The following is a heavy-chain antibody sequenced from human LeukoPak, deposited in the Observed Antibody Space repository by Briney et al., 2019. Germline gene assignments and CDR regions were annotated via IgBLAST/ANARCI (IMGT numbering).Heavy chain of an antibody. Sequence: KPGGSLRLSCAASGFTFSSYSMNWVRQAPGKGLEWVSSISSSSSYIYYADSVKGRFTISRDNAKNSLYLQMNSLRAEDTALYYCARGRYCSGGSCYGFDYWGQGTLVTVSS. CDR1: GFTFSSYS. D-gene: IGHD2-15*01. CDR2: ISSSSSYI. V-gene: IGHV3-21*04. CDR3: ARGRYCSGGSCYGFDY. J-gene: IGHJ4*02.